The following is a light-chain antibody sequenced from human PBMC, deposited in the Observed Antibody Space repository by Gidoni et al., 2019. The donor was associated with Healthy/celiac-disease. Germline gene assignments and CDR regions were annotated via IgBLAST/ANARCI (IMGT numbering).Light chain of an antibody. CDR3: QQRSNWSLT. CDR1: QGVSSY. Sequence: EIVLTQSPATLSLSPGERATLSCRACQGVSSYLAWYQQKPGQAPRLLIYDASNRATGIPARFSGSGPGTDFTLTISSLEPEDFAVYYCQQRSNWSLTFGGGTKVEIK. CDR2: DAS. V-gene: IGKV3D-11*01. J-gene: IGKJ4*01.